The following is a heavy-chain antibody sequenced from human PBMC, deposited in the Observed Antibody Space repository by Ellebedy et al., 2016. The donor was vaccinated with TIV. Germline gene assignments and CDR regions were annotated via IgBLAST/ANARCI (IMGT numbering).Heavy chain of an antibody. D-gene: IGHD4-17*01. Sequence: SETLSLXXTVSGGSISSGGYYWSWIRQHPGKGLEWIGYIYYSGSTNYNPSLKSRVTISVDTSKNQFSLKLSSVTAADTAVYYCARVEMMWMTTHLFDYWGQGTLVTVSS. V-gene: IGHV4-61*08. CDR1: GGSISSGGYY. CDR3: ARVEMMWMTTHLFDY. CDR2: IYYSGST. J-gene: IGHJ4*02.